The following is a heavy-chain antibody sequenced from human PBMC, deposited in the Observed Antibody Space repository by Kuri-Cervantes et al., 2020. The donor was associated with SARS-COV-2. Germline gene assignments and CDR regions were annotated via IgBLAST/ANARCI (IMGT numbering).Heavy chain of an antibody. V-gene: IGHV3-9*01. CDR1: GFTFDDYA. J-gene: IGHJ5*02. D-gene: IGHD3-10*01. CDR2: ISWNSGSI. Sequence: SLKISCAASGFTFDDYAMHWVRQAPGKGLEWVSGISWNSGSIGYADSVKGRFTISRDNAKNSLYLQMNSLRAEDTAVYYCASGSHYYYGSGSEPTWGQGTLVTVSS. CDR3: ASGSHYYYGSGSEPT.